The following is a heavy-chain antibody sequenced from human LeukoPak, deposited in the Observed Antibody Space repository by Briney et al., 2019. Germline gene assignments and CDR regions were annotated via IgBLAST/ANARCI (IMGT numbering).Heavy chain of an antibody. CDR3: ARWVSSGWYRSFDY. D-gene: IGHD6-19*01. Sequence: SETLSLTCTVSGGSISSGGYYWSWIRQPPGKGLEWIGYIYHSGSTYYNPSLKSRVTISVDRSKNQFSLKLSSVTAADTAVYYCARWVSSGWYRSFDYWGQGTLVTVSS. V-gene: IGHV4-30-2*01. J-gene: IGHJ4*02. CDR2: IYHSGST. CDR1: GGSISSGGYY.